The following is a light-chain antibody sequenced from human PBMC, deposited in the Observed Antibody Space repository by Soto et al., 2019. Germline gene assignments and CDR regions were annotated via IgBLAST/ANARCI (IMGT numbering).Light chain of an antibody. CDR3: MQGTHWPWT. Sequence: DVVLTQSPLSLPVTLGQPASISCRSSQSLVYSDGNTYLNWFQQRPGQSPRRLIYQVSDRDSGVPVRFSGSGSGTDFTLKISGVEADDVGVYYCMQGTHWPWTFGQGTKVEIK. J-gene: IGKJ1*01. V-gene: IGKV2-30*01. CDR2: QVS. CDR1: QSLVYSDGNTY.